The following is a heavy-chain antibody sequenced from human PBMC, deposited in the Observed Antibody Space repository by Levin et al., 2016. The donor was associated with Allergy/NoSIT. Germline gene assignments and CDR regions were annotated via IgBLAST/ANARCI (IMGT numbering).Heavy chain of an antibody. D-gene: IGHD1-26*01. Sequence: GESLKISCAASGFTFSSYSMNWVRQAPGKGLEWVSSISSSSSYIYYADSVKGRFTISRDNAKNSLYLQMNSLRAEDTAVYYCARGGVGSYLSDYWGQGTLVTVSS. CDR1: GFTFSSYS. J-gene: IGHJ4*02. V-gene: IGHV3-21*01. CDR3: ARGGVGSYLSDY. CDR2: ISSSSSYI.